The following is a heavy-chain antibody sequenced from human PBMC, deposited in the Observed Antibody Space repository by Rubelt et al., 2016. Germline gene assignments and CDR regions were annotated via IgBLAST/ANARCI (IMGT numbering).Heavy chain of an antibody. J-gene: IGHJ4*02. Sequence: QVQLVQSGAEVKKPGASVKVSCKVSGYTLTELSMHWVRQAPGKGLEWMGGFDPEDGETIYERKFQGRGTMIEDTSKDTAYMELSSLRLEDTAVYYCATNRPLDYFDYWGQGTLVTVSS. V-gene: IGHV1-24*01. CDR3: ATNRPLDYFDY. CDR2: FDPEDGET. D-gene: IGHD1-14*01. CDR1: GYTLTELS.